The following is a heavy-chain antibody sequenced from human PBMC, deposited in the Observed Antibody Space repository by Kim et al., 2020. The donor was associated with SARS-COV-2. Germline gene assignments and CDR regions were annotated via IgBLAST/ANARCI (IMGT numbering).Heavy chain of an antibody. CDR2: ISYDGSNK. D-gene: IGHD3-10*01. Sequence: GGSLRLSCAASGFTFSSCAMHWVRQAPGKGLEWVAVISYDGSNKNYADSVKGRFTISRDNSKNTLYLQMNSLRAEDTALYYCARAPWSRLRGLTYSYYGMDVWGPGTTVTVSS. CDR3: ARAPWSRLRGLTYSYYGMDV. V-gene: IGHV3-30-3*01. J-gene: IGHJ6*02. CDR1: GFTFSSCA.